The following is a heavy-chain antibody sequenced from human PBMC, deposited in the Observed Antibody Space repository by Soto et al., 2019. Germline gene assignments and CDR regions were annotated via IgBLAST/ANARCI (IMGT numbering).Heavy chain of an antibody. V-gene: IGHV4-31*03. Sequence: KPSETLSLTCTVSGGSISSGGYYWSWIRQHPGKGLEWIGYIYYSGSTYYNPSLKSRVTISVDTSKNQFSLKLSSVTAADTAVYYCARTDSSGYYPSYWGQGTLVTVSS. D-gene: IGHD3-22*01. CDR1: GGSISSGGYY. CDR2: IYYSGST. CDR3: ARTDSSGYYPSY. J-gene: IGHJ4*02.